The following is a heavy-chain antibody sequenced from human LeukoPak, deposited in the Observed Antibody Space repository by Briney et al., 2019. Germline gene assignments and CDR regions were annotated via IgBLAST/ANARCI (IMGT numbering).Heavy chain of an antibody. CDR1: GGTFSSYA. CDR3: ASRAYCGGDCYHDAFDI. D-gene: IGHD2-21*01. J-gene: IGHJ3*02. V-gene: IGHV1-69*05. CDR2: IIPIFGTA. Sequence: SVKVSCKASGGTFSSYAISWVRQAPGQGLEWIGGIIPIFGTANYAQKFQGRVTITTDESTSTAYMELSSLRSEDTAVYYCASRAYCGGDCYHDAFDIWGQGTMVTVSS.